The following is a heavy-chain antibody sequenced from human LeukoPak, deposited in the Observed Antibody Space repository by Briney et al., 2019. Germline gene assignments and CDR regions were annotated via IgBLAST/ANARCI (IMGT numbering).Heavy chain of an antibody. D-gene: IGHD2-15*01. CDR1: GFTVSSNY. V-gene: IGHV3-53*01. J-gene: IGHJ4*02. CDR2: IYSGGST. Sequence: GGSLRLSCAASGFTVSSNYMSWVRQAPGKGLEWVSVIYSGGSTYYADSVKGRFTISRDNSKNTLYLQMNSLRAEDTAVYYCARDLGCSGGSCWRSFDYWGQGTLVTVSS. CDR3: ARDLGCSGGSCWRSFDY.